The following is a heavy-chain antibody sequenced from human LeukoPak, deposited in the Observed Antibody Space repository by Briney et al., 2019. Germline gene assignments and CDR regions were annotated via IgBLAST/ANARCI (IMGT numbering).Heavy chain of an antibody. D-gene: IGHD3-22*01. V-gene: IGHV1-46*01. CDR1: GYTFTSYY. J-gene: IGHJ4*02. CDR3: ASSLYDSSGYRVY. CDR2: INPSGGST. Sequence: ASVKVSCKASGYTFTSYYMHWVRQAPGQGLEWMGIINPSGGSTSYAQKFQGRVTMTRDTSISTAYMELSRLRSDDTAVYYCASSLYDSSGYRVYWGQGTLVTVSS.